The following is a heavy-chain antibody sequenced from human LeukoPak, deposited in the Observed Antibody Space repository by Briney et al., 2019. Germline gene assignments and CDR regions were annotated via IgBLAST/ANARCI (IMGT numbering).Heavy chain of an antibody. Sequence: PGESLRLSCAASGFTFSSYSMNWVRQAPGKGLEWVAVISYDGSNKYYADSVKGRFTISRDNSKNTLYLQMNSLRAEDTAVYYCAKVRGYSYGYADYYGMDVWGKGTTVTVSS. CDR2: ISYDGSNK. CDR3: AKVRGYSYGYADYYGMDV. D-gene: IGHD5-18*01. J-gene: IGHJ6*04. V-gene: IGHV3-30*18. CDR1: GFTFSSYS.